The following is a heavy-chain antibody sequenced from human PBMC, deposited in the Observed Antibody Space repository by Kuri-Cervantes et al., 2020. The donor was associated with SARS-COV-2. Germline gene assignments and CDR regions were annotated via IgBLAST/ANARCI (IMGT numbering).Heavy chain of an antibody. V-gene: IGHV5-51*01. CDR3: ARQSRGATATVTTDNYVYCMDV. Sequence: KVSCKGSGYSFTSYCIGWVRQMPGQGLEWMGIIYPCDPDTRYSPSFQGEITISADKSISTAYLQWSSLKASDTAMYYCARQSRGATATVTTDNYVYCMDVWGQGTTVTVSS. D-gene: IGHD4-17*01. J-gene: IGHJ6*02. CDR2: IYPCDPDT. CDR1: GYSFTSYC.